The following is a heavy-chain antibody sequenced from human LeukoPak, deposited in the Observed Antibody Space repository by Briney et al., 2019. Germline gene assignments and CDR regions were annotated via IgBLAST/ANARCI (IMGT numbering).Heavy chain of an antibody. V-gene: IGHV1-18*01. CDR2: ISAYNGNT. CDR3: ARIRGVIKPGAGDI. J-gene: IGHJ3*02. Sequence: GASVKVSCKASGYTFTSYGISWVRQAPGQGLEGMGWISAYNGNTNYAQKLQGRVTMTTDTSTSTAYMELMSLRPDDTAVYYCARIRGVIKPGAGDIWGQGTMVTVSS. D-gene: IGHD3-10*01. CDR1: GYTFTSYG.